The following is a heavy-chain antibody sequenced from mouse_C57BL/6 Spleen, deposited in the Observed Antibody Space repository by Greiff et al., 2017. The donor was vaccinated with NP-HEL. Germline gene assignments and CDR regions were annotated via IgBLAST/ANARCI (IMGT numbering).Heavy chain of an antibody. Sequence: QVQLQQSGPGLVQPSQSLSITCTVSGFSLTSYGVHWVRQPPGKGLEWLGVIWSGGRPDYHAAFISRLSISKDNSKSQVFFKMNSLQADDTAIYDCAKTRGPGNYGFFYAMDYWGQGTSVTVSS. CDR1: GFSLTSYG. CDR3: AKTRGPGNYGFFYAMDY. D-gene: IGHD2-1*01. V-gene: IGHV2-4*01. J-gene: IGHJ4*01. CDR2: IWSGGRP.